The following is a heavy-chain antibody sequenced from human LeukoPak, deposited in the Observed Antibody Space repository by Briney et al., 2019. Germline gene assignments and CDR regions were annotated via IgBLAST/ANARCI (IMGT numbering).Heavy chain of an antibody. J-gene: IGHJ3*02. CDR2: IYYSGST. D-gene: IGHD1-26*01. CDR1: GGSISSHY. CDR3: ARDRIVGATLDAFDI. Sequence: SETLSLTCTVSGGSISSHYWSWIRQPPGKGLEWIGYIYYSGSTNYNPSLKGRVTISVDTSKNQFSLRLSSVTAADTAVYYCARDRIVGATLDAFDIWGQGTMVTVSS. V-gene: IGHV4-59*11.